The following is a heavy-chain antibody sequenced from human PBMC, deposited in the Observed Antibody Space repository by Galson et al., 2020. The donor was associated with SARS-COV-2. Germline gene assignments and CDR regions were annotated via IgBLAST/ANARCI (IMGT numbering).Heavy chain of an antibody. CDR3: AKDMSADDAVDI. Sequence: GGSLRLSCAASGFTFSSYGMHWVRQAPGKGLEWVAVIWYDGSNKYYADSVKGRFTISRDNSKNTLYLQMNSLRAEDTAVYYCAKDMSADDAVDIWGQGTMVTVSS. J-gene: IGHJ3*02. V-gene: IGHV3-33*06. CDR2: IWYDGSNK. D-gene: IGHD3-16*01. CDR1: GFTFSSYG.